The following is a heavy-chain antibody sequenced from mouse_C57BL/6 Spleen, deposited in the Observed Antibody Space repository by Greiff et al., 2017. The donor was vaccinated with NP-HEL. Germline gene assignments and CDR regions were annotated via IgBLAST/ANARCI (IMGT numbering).Heavy chain of an antibody. CDR1: GYTFTSYW. CDR3: ARGGFITTVPPDY. V-gene: IGHV1-53*01. CDR2: INPSNGGT. J-gene: IGHJ2*01. D-gene: IGHD1-1*01. Sequence: QVQLQQPGTELVKPGASVKLSCKASGYTFTSYWMHWVKQRPGQGLEWIGNINPSNGGTNYNEKFKSKATMTVDKSSSTAYMQLSSLTSEDSAVYYCARGGFITTVPPDYWGQGTTLTVSS.